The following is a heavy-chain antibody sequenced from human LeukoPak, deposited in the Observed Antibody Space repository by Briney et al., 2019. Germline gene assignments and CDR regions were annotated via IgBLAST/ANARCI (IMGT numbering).Heavy chain of an antibody. Sequence: VASVKVSCKASGCTFTSYYMHWVRQATGQGLEWMGWMNPNSGNTGYAQKFQGRVTITRNTSISTAYMELSSLRSEDTAVYYCARGPYGWFGVNYYYYMDVWGKGTTVTVS. V-gene: IGHV1-8*03. CDR1: GCTFTSYY. CDR3: ARGPYGWFGVNYYYYMDV. CDR2: MNPNSGNT. J-gene: IGHJ6*03. D-gene: IGHD3-10*01.